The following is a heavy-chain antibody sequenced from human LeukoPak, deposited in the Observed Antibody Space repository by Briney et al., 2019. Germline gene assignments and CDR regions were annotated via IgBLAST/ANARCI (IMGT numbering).Heavy chain of an antibody. D-gene: IGHD2-2*01. CDR2: FDPEDGET. Sequence: ASVKVSCEVSGYTLTELSMHWVRQAPGKGLEWMGGFDPEDGETIYAQKFQGRVTMTEDTSTDTAYMELSSLRSEDTAVYYCATVRYCSSTSCLDYDYWGQGTLVTVSS. V-gene: IGHV1-24*01. CDR1: GYTLTELS. CDR3: ATVRYCSSTSCLDYDY. J-gene: IGHJ4*02.